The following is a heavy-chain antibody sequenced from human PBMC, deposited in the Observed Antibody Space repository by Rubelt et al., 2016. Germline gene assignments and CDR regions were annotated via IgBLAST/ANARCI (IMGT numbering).Heavy chain of an antibody. V-gene: IGHV4-34*01. Sequence: NWIRQPPGKGLEWIGEINHSGSTNYNPSLKSRVTISVDTSKNQFSLKLSSVTAADTAVYYCARVARYWGQGTLVTVSS. CDR2: INHSGST. CDR3: ARVARY. J-gene: IGHJ4*02.